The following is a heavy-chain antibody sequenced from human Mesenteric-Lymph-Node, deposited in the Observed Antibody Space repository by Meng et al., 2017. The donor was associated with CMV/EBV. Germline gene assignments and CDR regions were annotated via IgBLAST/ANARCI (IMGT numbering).Heavy chain of an antibody. CDR2: ISGSGGGT. J-gene: IGHJ6*02. Sequence: GESLKISCAASGFTFNSSAMTWVRQAPGKGLEWVSTISGSGGGTYYADSVKARFTISRDNSKNKVYLQVNSLRAEDTALYYCAKGRGVVPATMGGAYDDYSILDVWGQGTTVTVSS. V-gene: IGHV3-23*01. CDR3: AKGRGVVPATMGGAYDDYSILDV. CDR1: GFTFNSSA. D-gene: IGHD2-2*01.